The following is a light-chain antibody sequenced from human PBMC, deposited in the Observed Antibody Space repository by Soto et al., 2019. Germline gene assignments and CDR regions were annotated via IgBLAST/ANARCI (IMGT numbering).Light chain of an antibody. V-gene: IGLV2-14*01. CDR3: CSYTGDTTVV. Sequence: QSVLTQPASVSWSPGQSNTISCTGTSSDVGKYNFVSWYQQDPGRAPKVVIYEVSNRPLGVSARFAGSKSGNTASLTISGLQAEDEAEYYCCSYTGDTTVVFGTGTKVTVL. CDR2: EVS. CDR1: SSDVGKYNF. J-gene: IGLJ1*01.